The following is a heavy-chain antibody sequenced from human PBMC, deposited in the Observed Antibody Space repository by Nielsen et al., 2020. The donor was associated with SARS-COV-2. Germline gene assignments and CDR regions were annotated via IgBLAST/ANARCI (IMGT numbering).Heavy chain of an antibody. V-gene: IGHV3-23*01. D-gene: IGHD6-13*01. CDR1: GFTFSSYA. J-gene: IGHJ4*02. CDR2: ISGSGGST. CDR3: AKGYSSSWYYFDY. Sequence: GGSLRLSCAASGFTFSSYAMSWVRQAPGKGLEWVSAISGSGGSTYYADSVKGRFTISRDNSKNTLYLQMNSLTAEDTAVYYCAKGYSSSWYYFDYWGQGTLVTVSS.